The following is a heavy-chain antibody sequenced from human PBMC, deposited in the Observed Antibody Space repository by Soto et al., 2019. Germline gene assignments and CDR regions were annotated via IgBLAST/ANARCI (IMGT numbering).Heavy chain of an antibody. Sequence: QVQLQQWGAGLLKPSETLSLTCAVYGGSFSGYYWSWIRQPPGKGLEWIGEINHSGSTNYNPSLKSRVTISVDTSKNQFSLKLSSVTAADTAVYYCARRGRGYYDYVWGSYNWFDPWGQGTLVTVSS. CDR1: GGSFSGYY. D-gene: IGHD3-16*01. CDR2: INHSGST. CDR3: ARRGRGYYDYVWGSYNWFDP. J-gene: IGHJ5*02. V-gene: IGHV4-34*01.